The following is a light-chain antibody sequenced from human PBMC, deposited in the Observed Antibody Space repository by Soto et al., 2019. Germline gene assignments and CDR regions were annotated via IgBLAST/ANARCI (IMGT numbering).Light chain of an antibody. Sequence: EIVLSQSAATLSLSPGERDTLXCRASHSISIYFVWYQQKPGQAPRLLIYDASNRAHGSPARFSGSGSATDFTLTISSLEPEDFAVYYGQQRSNWPLTFGGGTKVDIK. CDR2: DAS. J-gene: IGKJ4*01. V-gene: IGKV3-11*01. CDR3: QQRSNWPLT. CDR1: HSISIY.